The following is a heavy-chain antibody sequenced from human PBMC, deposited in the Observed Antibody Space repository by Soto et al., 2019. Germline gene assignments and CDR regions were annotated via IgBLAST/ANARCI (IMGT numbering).Heavy chain of an antibody. J-gene: IGHJ4*02. D-gene: IGHD2-15*01. CDR2: IIPIFGTA. Sequence: SVKVSCKASGGTFSSYAISWVRQAPGQGLEWMGGIIPIFGTANYAQKFQGRVTITADESTSTAYMELRSLRSDDTAVYYCARDGRVVVKVGFDYWGQGTLVTVSS. CDR3: ARDGRVVVKVGFDY. CDR1: GGTFSSYA. V-gene: IGHV1-69*13.